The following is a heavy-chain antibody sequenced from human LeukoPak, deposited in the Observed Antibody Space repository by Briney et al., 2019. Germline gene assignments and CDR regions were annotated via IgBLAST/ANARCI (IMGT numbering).Heavy chain of an antibody. CDR1: GFTFSSYA. CDR3: AKSPCSGGSCYSPHWFDP. Sequence: GGSLRLSCAASGFTFSSYAMSWVRQAPGKGLEWVSAISGSGGSTYYADSVKGRFTISRDNSKNTLYLQVNSLRAEDTAVYYCAKSPCSGGSCYSPHWFDPWGQGTLVTVSS. J-gene: IGHJ5*02. V-gene: IGHV3-23*01. CDR2: ISGSGGST. D-gene: IGHD2-15*01.